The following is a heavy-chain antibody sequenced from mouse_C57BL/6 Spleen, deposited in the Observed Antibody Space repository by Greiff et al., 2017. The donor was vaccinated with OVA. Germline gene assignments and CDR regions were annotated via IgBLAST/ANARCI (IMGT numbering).Heavy chain of an antibody. CDR1: GYTFTDYE. D-gene: IGHD2-3*01. CDR2: IDPETGGT. Sequence: VKLVESGAELVRPGASVTLSCKASGYTFTDYEMHWVKQTPVHGLEWIGAIDPETGGTAYNQKFKGKAILTADKSSSTAYMELRSLTSEDSAVYYCTNDGYPFAYWGQGTLVTVSA. CDR3: TNDGYPFAY. J-gene: IGHJ3*01. V-gene: IGHV1-15*01.